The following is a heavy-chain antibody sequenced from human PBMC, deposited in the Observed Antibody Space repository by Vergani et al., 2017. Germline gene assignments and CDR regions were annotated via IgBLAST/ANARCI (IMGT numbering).Heavy chain of an antibody. CDR2: ISYDGSKK. J-gene: IGHJ6*02. CDR3: ARLGQWMVRYYYSYGMDV. Sequence: QVQLVESGGGVVQPGRSLRLSCAASGFTFSSYAMHWVRLAPGKGLEWVAVISYDGSKKYYADSVKGRFTISRDNSKNKLYLQMNSLRAEDTALYYCARLGQWMVRYYYSYGMDVWGQGTTVTVSS. D-gene: IGHD6-19*01. V-gene: IGHV3-30-3*01. CDR1: GFTFSSYA.